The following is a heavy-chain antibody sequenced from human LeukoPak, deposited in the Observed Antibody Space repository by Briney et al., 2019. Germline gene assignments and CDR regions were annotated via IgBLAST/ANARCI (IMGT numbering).Heavy chain of an antibody. CDR2: ISSSSSFT. Sequence: GGSLSLSCAASGFTFSDYYMSWMRQAPGKGLEWLSHISSSSSFTHYADSVEGRFTISRDNAKNSLYLQMNSLRAEDTALYYCARDLFSGYDPRTFDLWGQGTLVTVSS. J-gene: IGHJ4*02. CDR1: GFTFSDYY. CDR3: ARDLFSGYDPRTFDL. V-gene: IGHV3-11*06. D-gene: IGHD5-12*01.